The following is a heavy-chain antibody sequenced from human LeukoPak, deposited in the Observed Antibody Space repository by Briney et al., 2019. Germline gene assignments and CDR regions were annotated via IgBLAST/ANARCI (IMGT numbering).Heavy chain of an antibody. CDR3: ARVMRTAKKVLDY. D-gene: IGHD3-3*01. CDR2: IYYSGST. CDR1: GGSVSSGSYY. Sequence: SETLSLTCTVSGGSVSSGSYYWSWIRQPPGNGLEWIGYIYYSGSTNYNPSLKSRVTISVDTSRNQFSLKLSSVTAADTAVYYCARVMRTAKKVLDYWGQGTLVTVSS. V-gene: IGHV4-61*01. J-gene: IGHJ4*02.